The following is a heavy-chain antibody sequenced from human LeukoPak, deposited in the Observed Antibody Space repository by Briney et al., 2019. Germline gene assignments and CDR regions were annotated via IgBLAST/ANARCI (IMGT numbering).Heavy chain of an antibody. CDR1: GGSISSYY. V-gene: IGHV4-59*01. Sequence: SETLSLTCTVSGGSISSYYWSWFRKPPGKGLEWIGYIYYSGSTNYNPSLKSRVTISVDTSKNQFSLKLSSVTAADTAVYYCASGYCSSTSCYGSVDYWGQGTLVTVSS. J-gene: IGHJ4*02. D-gene: IGHD2-2*03. CDR3: ASGYCSSTSCYGSVDY. CDR2: IYYSGST.